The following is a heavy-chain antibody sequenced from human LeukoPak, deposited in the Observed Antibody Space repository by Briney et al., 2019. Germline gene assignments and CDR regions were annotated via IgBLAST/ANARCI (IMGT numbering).Heavy chain of an antibody. CDR1: GGSISSYY. D-gene: IGHD3-10*01. CDR2: IYYSGST. V-gene: IGHV4-59*01. J-gene: IGHJ5*02. Sequence: PSETLSLTCTVSGGSISSYYWSWIRQPPGKGLEYIGYIYYSGSTNYNPSLKSRVTISVDTSKNQFSLKLSSVTAADTAVYYCARSYYYYGSGSYWFDPWGQGTLVTVSS. CDR3: ARSYYYYGSGSYWFDP.